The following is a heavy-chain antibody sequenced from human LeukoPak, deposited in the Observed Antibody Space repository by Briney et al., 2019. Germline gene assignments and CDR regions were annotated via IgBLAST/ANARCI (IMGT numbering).Heavy chain of an antibody. V-gene: IGHV5-51*01. CDR3: ARQDTLYYFDY. Sequence: GESLKISCKGSGYSFTSYWIGWVRQMPGKGLEWMWIIYPGDSHTRYSPSFQGQVTISADKSISTAYLQWSSLKDSDTAMYYYARQDTLYYFDYWGQGTMVTVSS. J-gene: IGHJ4*02. D-gene: IGHD5-18*01. CDR1: GYSFTSYW. CDR2: IYPGDSHT.